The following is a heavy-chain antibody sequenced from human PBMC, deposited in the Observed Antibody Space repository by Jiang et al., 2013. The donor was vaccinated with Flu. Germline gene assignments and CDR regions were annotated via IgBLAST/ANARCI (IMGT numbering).Heavy chain of an antibody. V-gene: IGHV4-59*01. D-gene: IGHD3-22*01. CDR2: IYYSGNT. J-gene: IGHJ6*04. CDR1: GGSINNYY. Sequence: GSGLVKPSETLSLTCNVSGGSINNYYWNWIRQPPGKGLEWIGYIYYSGNTNYNPSLKSRVTISVDTSKNQFSLHLKSATAADTAVYYCAKRGYSSGPYHYYYGMDVWGKGTTVTVSS. CDR3: AKRGYSSGPYHYYYGMDV.